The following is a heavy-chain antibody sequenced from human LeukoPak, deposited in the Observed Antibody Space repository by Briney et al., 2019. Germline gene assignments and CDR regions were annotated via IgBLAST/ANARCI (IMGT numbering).Heavy chain of an antibody. CDR3: AREGSPPSFAYYDFWSGYHKWSYYYMDV. Sequence: ASVKVSCKASGYTFTSYDINWVRQATGQGLEWMGWMNPNSGNTGYAQKFQGRVTITRNTSISTAYMELSSLRFEDTAVYYCAREGSPPSFAYYDFWSGYHKWSYYYMDVWGKGTTVTVSS. CDR1: GYTFTSYD. V-gene: IGHV1-8*03. CDR2: MNPNSGNT. J-gene: IGHJ6*03. D-gene: IGHD3-3*01.